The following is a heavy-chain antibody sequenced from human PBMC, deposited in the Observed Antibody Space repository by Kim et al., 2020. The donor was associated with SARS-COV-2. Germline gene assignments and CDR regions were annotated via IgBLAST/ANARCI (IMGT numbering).Heavy chain of an antibody. D-gene: IGHD1-26*01. CDR3: ARAWEVVGDY. Sequence: ASVKVSCKASGYSFTGYYIHWVRQAPGQGLEWMGWINSNSGDTHYAQKFQGRVTMTRDTSISTAYMELSRLRPDDTAVYYCARAWEVVGDYWGQGTLVTVSS. CDR1: GYSFTGYY. J-gene: IGHJ4*02. V-gene: IGHV1-2*02. CDR2: INSNSGDT.